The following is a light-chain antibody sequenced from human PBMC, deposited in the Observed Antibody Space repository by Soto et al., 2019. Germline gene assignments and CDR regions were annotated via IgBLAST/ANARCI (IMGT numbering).Light chain of an antibody. CDR3: PPYGRACT. CDR1: QSVSNNY. J-gene: IGKJ1*01. Sequence: EIVLTQSPGTLSLSPGERATLSCRASQSVSNNYLAWYQQKPGQAPRLLIYGASNRATGIPDRFSGSGSGKDFTLTISRLEPEDFAVYYCPPYGRACTFGQGTKVESK. CDR2: GAS. V-gene: IGKV3-20*01.